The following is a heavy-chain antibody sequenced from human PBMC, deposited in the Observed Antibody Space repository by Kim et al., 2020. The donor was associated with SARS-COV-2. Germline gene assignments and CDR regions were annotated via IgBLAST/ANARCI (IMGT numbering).Heavy chain of an antibody. V-gene: IGHV3-23*01. Sequence: GGSLRLSCAASGFTFSSYAMSWVRQAPGKGLEWVSGISGSGGSTYYADSVKGRFTISRDNSKNTLYLQMNSLRAEDTAVYYCAKVRARLLGYYYYGMDVWGQGTTVTVSS. CDR2: ISGSGGST. J-gene: IGHJ6*02. CDR3: AKVRARLLGYYYYGMDV. CDR1: GFTFSSYA. D-gene: IGHD2-8*02.